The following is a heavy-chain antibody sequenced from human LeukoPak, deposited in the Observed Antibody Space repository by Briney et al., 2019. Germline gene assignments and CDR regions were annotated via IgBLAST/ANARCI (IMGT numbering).Heavy chain of an antibody. J-gene: IGHJ4*02. D-gene: IGHD5-12*01. V-gene: IGHV3-48*04. Sequence: GGSLRLSCGASGFTFSDYSMNWVRQAPGKGLEWISYVGISSGNTKYAASVKGRFTISGDSAENSVFLQMNNLRVEDTAVYYCARDHRYAFDNWGQGTLVTVSS. CDR1: GFTFSDYS. CDR3: ARDHRYAFDN. CDR2: VGISSGNT.